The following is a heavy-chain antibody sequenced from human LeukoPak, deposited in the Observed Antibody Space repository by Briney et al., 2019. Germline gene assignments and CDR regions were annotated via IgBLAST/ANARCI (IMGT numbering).Heavy chain of an antibody. D-gene: IGHD2-15*01. CDR2: ISGSGGST. J-gene: IGHJ4*02. Sequence: GGSLRLSCAASGFTFSSYAMSWVRQAPGKGLEWVSAISGSGGSTYYADSVKGRFTISRDNSKNTLYLQMNSLRAEDAAVYYCAKAPVTSCRGAFCYPFDYWGQGTLVTVSS. CDR1: GFTFSSYA. CDR3: AKAPVTSCRGAFCYPFDY. V-gene: IGHV3-23*01.